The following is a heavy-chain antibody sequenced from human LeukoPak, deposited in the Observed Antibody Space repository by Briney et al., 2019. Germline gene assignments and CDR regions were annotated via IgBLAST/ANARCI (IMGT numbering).Heavy chain of an antibody. Sequence: SETLSLTCAVYGGSFSGYYWSWIRQPPGKGLEWIGEINHSGSTNYNPSLKSRVTISVDTSKNQFSLKLSSVTAADTAVYYCASFSQSSGYYYVSYWGQGTLVTVSS. V-gene: IGHV4-34*01. J-gene: IGHJ4*02. D-gene: IGHD3-22*01. CDR1: GGSFSGYY. CDR3: ASFSQSSGYYYVSY. CDR2: INHSGST.